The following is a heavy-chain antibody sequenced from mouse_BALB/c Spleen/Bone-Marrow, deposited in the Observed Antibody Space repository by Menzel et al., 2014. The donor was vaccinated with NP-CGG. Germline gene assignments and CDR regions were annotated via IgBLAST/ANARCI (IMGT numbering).Heavy chain of an antibody. CDR2: INPSNGGT. Sequence: QVHVKQSGAGLVKPGASVKLSCKASGYTFTSYYMYWVKQRPGQGLEWIGGINPSNGGTNFNEKFKSKATLTVDKSSSTAYMQLSSLTSEDSAVYYCTRGLRAWFAYWVQGTLVTVSA. CDR1: GYTFTSYY. CDR3: TRGLRAWFAY. J-gene: IGHJ3*01. D-gene: IGHD3-1*01. V-gene: IGHV1S81*02.